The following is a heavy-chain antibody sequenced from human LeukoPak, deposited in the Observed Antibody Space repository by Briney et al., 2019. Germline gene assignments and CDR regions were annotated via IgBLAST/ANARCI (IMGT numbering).Heavy chain of an antibody. CDR1: GFTFSSYS. Sequence: PGGSLRLSCAASGFTFSSYSMNWVRQAPGKGLEWVSSISSSSSYIYYADSVKGRFTISRDNAKNSLYLQMNSLRAEDTAVYYSARDLGINWNYKGHMDVWGKGTTVTVS. D-gene: IGHD1-7*01. J-gene: IGHJ6*03. CDR3: ARDLGINWNYKGHMDV. V-gene: IGHV3-21*01. CDR2: ISSSSSYI.